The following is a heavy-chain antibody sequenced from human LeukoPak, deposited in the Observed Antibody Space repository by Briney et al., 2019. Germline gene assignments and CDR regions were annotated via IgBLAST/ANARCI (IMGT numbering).Heavy chain of an antibody. D-gene: IGHD3-22*01. J-gene: IGHJ3*01. Sequence: PGGSLRLSCSASGFNFNKYWMHWVRQAPGKGLVWVSRISRNGNITMYADSVKGRFTISRDNAKNSLYLQMNSLRAEDTAMYYCAKGYRHYYDSSGFVFDLWAKGQWSPSLQ. V-gene: IGHV3-74*03. CDR1: GFNFNKYW. CDR2: ISRNGNIT. CDR3: AKGYRHYYDSSGFVFDL.